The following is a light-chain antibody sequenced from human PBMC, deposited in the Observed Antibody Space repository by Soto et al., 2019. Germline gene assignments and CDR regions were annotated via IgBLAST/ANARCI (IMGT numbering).Light chain of an antibody. CDR1: QNVGNN. V-gene: IGKV3-20*01. J-gene: IGKJ1*01. CDR3: QQYGSSGT. Sequence: EIVMTQSPATLSVSPGERSTLSCRASQNVGNNLVWYQQKPGQAPRLLIYGASSRATGIPDRFSGSGSGTDFTLTISRLEPEDFAVYYCQQYGSSGTFGQGTKV. CDR2: GAS.